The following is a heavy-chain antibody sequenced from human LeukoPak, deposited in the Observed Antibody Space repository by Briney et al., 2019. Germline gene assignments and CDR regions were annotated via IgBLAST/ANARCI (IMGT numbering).Heavy chain of an antibody. CDR3: ARSAPYYYGSGSYYNVLPYYYYDGMDV. CDR2: IYYSGST. J-gene: IGHJ6*02. V-gene: IGHV4-59*08. D-gene: IGHD3-10*01. CDR1: GGSISSYY. Sequence: SETLSLTCTVSGGSISSYYWSWIRQPPGEGLEWLGYIYYSGSTNYNPSLKSRVTISVDTSKNQFSLKLSSVPAADTAVYYCARSAPYYYGSGSYYNVLPYYYYDGMDVWGQGTTVTVPS.